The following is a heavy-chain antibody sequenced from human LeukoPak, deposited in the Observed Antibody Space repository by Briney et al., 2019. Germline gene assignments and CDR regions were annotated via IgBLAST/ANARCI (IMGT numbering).Heavy chain of an antibody. CDR3: ASTRPRVARPPSYMDG. V-gene: IGHV3-30*02. J-gene: IGHJ6*03. D-gene: IGHD1-14*01. CDR2: IRYDGSNK. CDR1: GFTVSSYG. Sequence: GGSLRLSCAASGFTVSSYGMHWVRQAPGKGLEWVAFIRYDGSNKYYADSVKGRFTISRDNSKNTLYLQMNSLRAEDTAVYYCASTRPRVARPPSYMDGRGKGTTVTVSS.